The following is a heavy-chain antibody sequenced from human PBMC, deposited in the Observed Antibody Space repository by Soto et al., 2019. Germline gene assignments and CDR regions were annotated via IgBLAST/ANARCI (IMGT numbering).Heavy chain of an antibody. D-gene: IGHD3-22*01. V-gene: IGHV3-30*18. CDR3: AKDTYYYDSSANSRPDY. Sequence: QVQLVESGGGVVQPGRSLRLSCAASGFTFSSYGMHWVRQAPGKGLEWVAVISYDGSNKYYADSVKGRFTNSRDNSKNTLYLQMNSLRAEDTAVYYCAKDTYYYDSSANSRPDYWGQGTLVTVSS. CDR1: GFTFSSYG. CDR2: ISYDGSNK. J-gene: IGHJ4*02.